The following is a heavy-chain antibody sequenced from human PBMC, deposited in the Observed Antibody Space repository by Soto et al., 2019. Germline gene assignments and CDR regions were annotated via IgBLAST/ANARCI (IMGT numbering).Heavy chain of an antibody. J-gene: IGHJ4*02. D-gene: IGHD3-16*02. CDR3: ARSMITFGGVIGDY. CDR2: ISPYNGKT. CDR1: GYRFNTYG. V-gene: IGHV1-18*01. Sequence: QVQLVQSGAEVKKPGASVKVSCKASGYRFNTYGIVWVRQAPGQGLEWMGWISPYNGKTNYAQKFQGRVTRTTETSTTTASMELRSLTSDDTAVYFCARSMITFGGVIGDYWGQGHLVTVSS.